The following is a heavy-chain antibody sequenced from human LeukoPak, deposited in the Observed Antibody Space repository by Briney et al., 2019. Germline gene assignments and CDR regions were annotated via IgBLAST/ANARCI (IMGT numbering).Heavy chain of an antibody. D-gene: IGHD5-18*01. CDR1: GFTFSSYA. CDR3: ARDSEGQLWPYYFDY. J-gene: IGHJ4*02. CDR2: ISYDGSNK. Sequence: GGSLRLSCAASGFTFSSYAMHWVRQAPGKGLEWVAVISYDGSNKYYADSVKGRFTISRDNSKNTLYLQMNSLRAEDTAVYYWARDSEGQLWPYYFDYWGQGTLVTVSS. V-gene: IGHV3-30-3*01.